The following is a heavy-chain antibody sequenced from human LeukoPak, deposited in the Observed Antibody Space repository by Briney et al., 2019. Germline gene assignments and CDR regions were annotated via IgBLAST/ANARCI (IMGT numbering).Heavy chain of an antibody. Sequence: RGESLKISCKGSGYNFTKYWIEWVRQMPGKGLEWMGIIYPDDSDTRYNPSFEGQVTISADKSLSTAYLQWSSLKASDTAMYYCARLLSLRYFGLRLGFDYWGQGTLVTVSS. CDR2: IYPDDSDT. D-gene: IGHD3-9*01. V-gene: IGHV5-51*01. CDR3: ARLLSLRYFGLRLGFDY. J-gene: IGHJ4*02. CDR1: GYNFTKYW.